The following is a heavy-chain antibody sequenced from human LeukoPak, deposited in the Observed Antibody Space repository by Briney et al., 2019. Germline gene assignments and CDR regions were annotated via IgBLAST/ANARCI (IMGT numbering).Heavy chain of an antibody. CDR1: GFTFSNAW. Sequence: PGGSLSLSCAASGFTFSNAWMSWVRQAPGKGLEWIGRIKSKTDGGTTDYAAPVKGRFTISRDDSKNTLYLQMNSLKTEDTAVYYCTTAPLGYSYTPSLLMDVWGKGTTVTVSS. CDR2: IKSKTDGGTT. D-gene: IGHD5-18*01. V-gene: IGHV3-15*01. J-gene: IGHJ6*04. CDR3: TTAPLGYSYTPSLLMDV.